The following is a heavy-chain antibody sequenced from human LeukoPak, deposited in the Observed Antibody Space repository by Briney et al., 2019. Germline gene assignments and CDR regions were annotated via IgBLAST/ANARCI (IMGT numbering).Heavy chain of an antibody. CDR2: IYYSGRS. D-gene: IGHD6-13*01. V-gene: IGHV4-59*01. Sequence: SGTLSLTCTVSGGSISSYYWSWIRQPPGKGLEWIGYIYYSGRSTYNPSLKSRVIISLDTSKNQFSLNLSSVTAADTAVYYCARAIAAAGRFEYWGQGTLVTVSS. CDR1: GGSISSYY. CDR3: ARAIAAAGRFEY. J-gene: IGHJ4*02.